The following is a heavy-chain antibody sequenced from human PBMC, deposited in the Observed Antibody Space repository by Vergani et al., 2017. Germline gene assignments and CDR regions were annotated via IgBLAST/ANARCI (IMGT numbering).Heavy chain of an antibody. D-gene: IGHD1-14*01. CDR3: ARDLRLLYNRFDP. Sequence: QVQLVESGGGVVKPGRSLRVSCAASGLTFNQYGMHWVRQAPGKGLEWVAVTWYDGNNKKYADSVKGRFTISRENSKSTMYLQMNSLRDEDTGVYYCARDLRLLYNRFDPWGQGTLVTVSS. CDR2: TWYDGNNK. V-gene: IGHV3-33*01. J-gene: IGHJ5*02. CDR1: GLTFNQYG.